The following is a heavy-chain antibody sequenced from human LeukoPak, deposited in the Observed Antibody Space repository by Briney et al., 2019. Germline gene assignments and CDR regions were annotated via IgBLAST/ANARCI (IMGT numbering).Heavy chain of an antibody. CDR3: AKDTDNGVFDY. Sequence: GRSLRLSCAASGFTFDDYAMHWVRQAPGKGLEWVSGISWNSGSIGYADSVKGRFTISRDNAKNSLYLQMSSLRAEDMALYYCAKDTDNGVFDYWGQGTLVTVSS. CDR2: ISWNSGSI. J-gene: IGHJ4*02. V-gene: IGHV3-9*03. CDR1: GFTFDDYA. D-gene: IGHD2-8*01.